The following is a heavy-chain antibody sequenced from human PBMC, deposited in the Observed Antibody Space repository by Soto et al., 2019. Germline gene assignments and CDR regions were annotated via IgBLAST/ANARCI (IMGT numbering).Heavy chain of an antibody. J-gene: IGHJ3*02. CDR2: ISAYNGNT. V-gene: IGHV1-18*01. CDR1: GYTFTSYG. CDR3: ARDQPDSSIAARDAFDI. D-gene: IGHD6-6*01. Sequence: ASVKVSCKASGYTFTSYGISWVRQAPGQGLEWMGWISAYNGNTNYAQKLQGRVTMTTDTSTSTVYMELRSLRSDDTAVYYCARDQPDSSIAARDAFDIWGQGTMVTVSS.